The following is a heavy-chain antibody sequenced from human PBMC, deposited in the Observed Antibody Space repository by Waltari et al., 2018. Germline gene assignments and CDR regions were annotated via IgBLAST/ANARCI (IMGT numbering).Heavy chain of an antibody. J-gene: IGHJ6*02. CDR1: GGSISSYY. Sequence: QVQLQESGPGLVKPSETLSLTCTVSGGSISSYYWSWIRQPPGKGLEWIGYIYYSGSTNYNPSLKSRVTISVDTSKNQFSLKLSSVTAADTAVYYCARDVSNYDYYYGMDVWGQGTTVTVSS. CDR2: IYYSGST. CDR3: ARDVSNYDYYYGMDV. D-gene: IGHD4-4*01. V-gene: IGHV4-59*01.